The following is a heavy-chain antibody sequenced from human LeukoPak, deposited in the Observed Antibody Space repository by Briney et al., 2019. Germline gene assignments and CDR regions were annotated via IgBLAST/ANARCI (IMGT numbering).Heavy chain of an antibody. J-gene: IGHJ4*02. CDR1: GCRFTNYW. D-gene: IGHD1-26*01. Sequence: LKISCKGSGCRFTNYWIGWVRQMPGKALEWMGMIYPGDSDTRYSPSFQGQVPISADKSISTAYLQWSSLKASDTAMYYCARQLYAATPGYWGQGTLVTVSS. CDR2: IYPGDSDT. CDR3: ARQLYAATPGY. V-gene: IGHV5-51*01.